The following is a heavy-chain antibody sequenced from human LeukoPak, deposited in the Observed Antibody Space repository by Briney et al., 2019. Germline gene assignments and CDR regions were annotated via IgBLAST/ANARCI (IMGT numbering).Heavy chain of an antibody. Sequence: GASVKVSCKASGYTLTELSMHWVRQAPGKGLEWMGGFDPEDGETIYAQKFQGRVTMTEDTSTDTAYMELSRLRSDDTAVYYCARGKEENWDHFDYWGQGTLVTVSS. D-gene: IGHD7-27*01. CDR2: FDPEDGET. CDR3: ARGKEENWDHFDY. J-gene: IGHJ4*02. V-gene: IGHV1-24*01. CDR1: GYTLTELS.